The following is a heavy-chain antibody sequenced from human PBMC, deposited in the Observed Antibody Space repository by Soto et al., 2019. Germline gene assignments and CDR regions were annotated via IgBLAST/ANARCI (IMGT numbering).Heavy chain of an antibody. J-gene: IGHJ6*03. CDR1: GYTFTSYG. CDR3: ARTDYYYDYLDV. V-gene: IGHV1-18*01. Sequence: ASVKVSCKASGYTFTSYGISWVRQAPGQGLEWMGWISAYNGNTNYAQKLQGRDTMTTDTSTRTAYMELRSLRSDDTAVYYGARTDYYYDYLDVWGKGATVTVSS. CDR2: ISAYNGNT.